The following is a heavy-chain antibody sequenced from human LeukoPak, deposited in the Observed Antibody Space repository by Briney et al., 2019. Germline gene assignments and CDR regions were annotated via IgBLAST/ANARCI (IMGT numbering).Heavy chain of an antibody. CDR3: ASKLVVGVTKSDYFDY. CDR1: GFTFSSFW. Sequence: GGSLRLPCAASGFTFSSFWMHWVRQAPGKGLVWVSRINSDGSSAGYADSVKGRFTISRDNAKNTLYLQMNSLRAEDTAAYYCASKLVVGVTKSDYFDYWGQGTLVTVSS. V-gene: IGHV3-74*01. J-gene: IGHJ4*02. D-gene: IGHD1-26*01. CDR2: INSDGSSA.